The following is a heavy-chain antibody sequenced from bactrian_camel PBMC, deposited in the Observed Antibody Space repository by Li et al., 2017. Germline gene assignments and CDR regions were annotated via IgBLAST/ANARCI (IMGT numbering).Heavy chain of an antibody. CDR1: GDTNGPYC. V-gene: IGHV3S1*01. D-gene: IGHD1*01. Sequence: HVQLVESGGGSVQAGGSLTLSCVVSGDTNGPYCMSWVRQAPGKGYEWVSGISARATETRYADSVKGRFTISKDNEKIILYLQKDDLTPEDTAMYYCAADISCGLWLTAPALIAHNHYGQGTQVTVS. CDR2: ISARATET. J-gene: IGHJ4*01.